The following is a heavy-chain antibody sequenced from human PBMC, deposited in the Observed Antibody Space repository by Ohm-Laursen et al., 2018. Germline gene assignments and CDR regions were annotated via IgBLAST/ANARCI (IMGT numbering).Heavy chain of an antibody. Sequence: SLRLSCAASGLTVSSNYMSWVRQAPGKGLEWVSVIYVGGSTYYTESVKGRFTISRDNSRNTLDLQMNSLRVEDTAVYYRAREIPHYNRVYHFDLWGRGTLVSVSS. J-gene: IGHJ2*01. V-gene: IGHV3-53*01. CDR3: AREIPHYNRVYHFDL. CDR2: IYVGGST. D-gene: IGHD1-14*01. CDR1: GLTVSSNY.